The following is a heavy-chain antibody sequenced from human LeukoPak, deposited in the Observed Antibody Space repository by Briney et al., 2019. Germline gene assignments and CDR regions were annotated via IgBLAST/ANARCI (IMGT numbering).Heavy chain of an antibody. D-gene: IGHD2-15*01. V-gene: IGHV4-34*01. CDR3: ARARRQTTYCSGGSCYQNFNYFIDY. CDR1: GGSFSGYY. CDR2: INHSGST. Sequence: SETLSLTCAVYGGSFSGYYWSWIRQPPGKGLEWIGEINHSGSTNYNPSLKSRVTISVDTSKNQFSLKLSSVTAADTAVYYCARARRQTTYCSGGSCYQNFNYFIDYWGQGTLVTVSS. J-gene: IGHJ4*02.